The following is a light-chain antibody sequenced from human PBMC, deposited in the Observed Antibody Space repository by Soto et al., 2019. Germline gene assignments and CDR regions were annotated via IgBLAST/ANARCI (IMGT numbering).Light chain of an antibody. CDR1: SSNIGSNT. Sequence: QSELTQPPSASGTPGQRVTISCSGSSSNIGSNTVNWYQQLPGTAPTLLIYSNNQRPSGVPDRFSGSKSGTSASLAVNGLQSEDEADYYCAAWDDSLNGPLFGGGTQLTVL. CDR2: SNN. J-gene: IGLJ3*02. CDR3: AAWDDSLNGPL. V-gene: IGLV1-44*01.